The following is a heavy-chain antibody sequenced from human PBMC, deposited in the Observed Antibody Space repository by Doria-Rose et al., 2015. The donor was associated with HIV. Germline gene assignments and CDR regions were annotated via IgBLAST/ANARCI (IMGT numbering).Heavy chain of an antibody. V-gene: IGHV3-21*01. Sequence: VQLVQSGGGLVKPGGSLRLSCAASGFTFSTYSMNWVRQAPGKGLEWVSSISSSSSFIYYADSVKGRFTIFRDNAKNSLFLQLNILRAEDTAVYYCATSAWEPLLAGGYWGQGALVTASS. D-gene: IGHD1-26*01. CDR1: GFTFSTYS. J-gene: IGHJ4*02. CDR2: ISSSSSFI. CDR3: ATSAWEPLLAGGY.